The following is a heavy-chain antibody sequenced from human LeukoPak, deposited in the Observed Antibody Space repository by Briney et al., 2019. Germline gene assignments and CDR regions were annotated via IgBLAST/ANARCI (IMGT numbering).Heavy chain of an antibody. D-gene: IGHD3-22*01. V-gene: IGHV4-39*07. J-gene: IGHJ5*02. CDR1: GGSISSSSYY. CDR3: ARAGYDSSGLRSWFDP. CDR2: IYYSGST. Sequence: SETLSLTCTVSGGSISSSSYYWGWIRQPPGKGLEWIGSIYYSGSTYYNPSLKSRVTISVDTSKNQFSLKLSSVTAADTAVYYCARAGYDSSGLRSWFDPWGQGTLVTVSP.